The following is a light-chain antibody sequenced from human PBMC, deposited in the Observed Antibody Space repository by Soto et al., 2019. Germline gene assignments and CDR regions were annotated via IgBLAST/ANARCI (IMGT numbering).Light chain of an antibody. Sequence: QSVLTQSPSVSAAPGQKVTTSCSGSSSNIGNNYVSWYQQLPGTAPKLLIYDNNKRPSGIPDRFSGSKSGTSGTLDITGLQTGDEADYYCATWDGSLPGEVFGGGTKLTVL. CDR3: ATWDGSLPGEV. J-gene: IGLJ2*01. V-gene: IGLV1-51*01. CDR2: DNN. CDR1: SSNIGNNY.